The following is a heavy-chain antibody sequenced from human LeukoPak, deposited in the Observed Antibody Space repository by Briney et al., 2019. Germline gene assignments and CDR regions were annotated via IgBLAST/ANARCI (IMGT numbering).Heavy chain of an antibody. CDR3: ARERGGTGYDSGLDYDY. Sequence: GESLKISCKTSGYSFTSYWIVWVRQTPGKGLEWMGIIYPGASDTRYSPSFQGQVTFSADKSINTVYMQWSSLQASDTAMYYCARERGGTGYDSGLDYDYWGQGTLVTVSS. V-gene: IGHV5-51*01. D-gene: IGHD5-12*01. CDR1: GYSFTSYW. CDR2: IYPGASDT. J-gene: IGHJ4*02.